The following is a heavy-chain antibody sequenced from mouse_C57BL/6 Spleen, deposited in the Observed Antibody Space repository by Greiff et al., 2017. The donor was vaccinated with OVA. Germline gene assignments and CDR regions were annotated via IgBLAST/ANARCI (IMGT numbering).Heavy chain of an antibody. CDR2: IYPGSGNT. V-gene: IGHV1-66*01. CDR1: GYSFTSYY. D-gene: IGHD4-1*01. Sequence: VQLQQSGPELVKPGASVKISCKASGYSFTSYYIHWVKQRPGQGLEWIGWIYPGSGNTKYNEKFKGKATLTEDTSSSTAYMQLSSLTSEDSAVYYCASNWDVYYAMDYWGQGTSVTVSS. J-gene: IGHJ4*01. CDR3: ASNWDVYYAMDY.